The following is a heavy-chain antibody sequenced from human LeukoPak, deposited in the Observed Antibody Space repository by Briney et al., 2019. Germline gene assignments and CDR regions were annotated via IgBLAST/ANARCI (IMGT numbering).Heavy chain of an antibody. Sequence: GASVKVSCKVSGYTLTELSMHWVRQAPGKGLEWMGGFDPEDGETIYAQKFQGRVTMTEDTSTDTAYMELSSLRSEDTAVYYCATAVQWELFDRHAFDIWGQGTMVTVSS. CDR1: GYTLTELS. CDR3: ATAVQWELFDRHAFDI. V-gene: IGHV1-24*01. D-gene: IGHD1-26*01. J-gene: IGHJ3*02. CDR2: FDPEDGET.